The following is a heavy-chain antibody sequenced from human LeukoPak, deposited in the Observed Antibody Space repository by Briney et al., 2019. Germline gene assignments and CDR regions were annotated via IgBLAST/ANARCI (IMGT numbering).Heavy chain of an antibody. CDR2: VDPEDGET. V-gene: IGHV1-69-2*01. D-gene: IGHD6-6*01. CDR1: GYTFTDYY. CDR3: ATGFSSSSPALDP. Sequence: ASVKVSCKVSGYTFTDYYMHWVQQAPGKGLEWMGLVDPEDGETIYAEKFQGRVTITADTSTDTAYMELSSLRSEDTAVYYCATGFSSSSPALDPCGQGTLVTVSS. J-gene: IGHJ5*02.